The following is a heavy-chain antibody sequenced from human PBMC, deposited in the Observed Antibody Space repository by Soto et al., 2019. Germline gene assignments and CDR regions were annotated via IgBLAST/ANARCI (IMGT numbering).Heavy chain of an antibody. J-gene: IGHJ6*02. V-gene: IGHV4-61*01. CDR1: GGSVNMGNNF. D-gene: IGHD6-19*01. CDR3: ARDSRIALAGPPYYYNVMDV. Sequence: SETLSLTCTVSGGSVNMGNNFWSWIRQPPGKGLEWIGNIFDIGSTNYNPSLESRVTISLDKSKNQFSLQLSSVTAADTAVYYCARDSRIALAGPPYYYNVMDVWGQGTTVTVSS. CDR2: IFDIGST.